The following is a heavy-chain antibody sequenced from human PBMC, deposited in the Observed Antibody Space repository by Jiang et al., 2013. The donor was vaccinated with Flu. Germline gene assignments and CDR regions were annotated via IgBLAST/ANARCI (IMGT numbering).Heavy chain of an antibody. CDR1: GGSINSYW. CDR3: ARDLGYCSGGFCNSGYYYGMDV. D-gene: IGHD2-15*01. Sequence: TVSGGSINSYWWSWVRQSPGKGLEYIGFIHYTGTTDYNPSFMSRVAISIDRSNNQFSLKLTSVTAADTAVYYCARDLGYCSGGFCNSGYYYGMDVWGQGATITVSS. J-gene: IGHJ6*02. V-gene: IGHV4-59*01. CDR2: IHYTGTT.